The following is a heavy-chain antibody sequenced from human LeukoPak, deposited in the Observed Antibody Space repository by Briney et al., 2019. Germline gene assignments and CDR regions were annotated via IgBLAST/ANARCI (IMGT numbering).Heavy chain of an antibody. J-gene: IGHJ6*03. D-gene: IGHD6-19*01. Sequence: SETLSLTCTVSGGSISSSSYYWGWIRQPPGKGLEWIGSIYYSGSTYYNPSLKSRVTMSVDTSKNQFSLKLSSVTAADTAVYYCARDRQSGGYSSGWYGYYYYMDVWGKGTTVTISS. V-gene: IGHV4-39*07. CDR2: IYYSGST. CDR1: GGSISSSSYY. CDR3: ARDRQSGGYSSGWYGYYYYMDV.